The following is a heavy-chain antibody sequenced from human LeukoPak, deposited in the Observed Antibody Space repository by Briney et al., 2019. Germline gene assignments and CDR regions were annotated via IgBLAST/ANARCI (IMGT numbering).Heavy chain of an antibody. CDR3: AKDRGELLWFGSLDY. V-gene: IGHV3-23*01. CDR1: GFTFSSYA. D-gene: IGHD3-10*01. CDR2: ISGSGSST. Sequence: GGSLRLSCAASGFTFSSYAMSWVRQAPGKGLEWVSAISGSGSSTYYADSVKGRFTVSRDNSKNTLYLQMNSLRVEDTAVYYCAKDRGELLWFGSLDYWGQGALVTVSS. J-gene: IGHJ4*02.